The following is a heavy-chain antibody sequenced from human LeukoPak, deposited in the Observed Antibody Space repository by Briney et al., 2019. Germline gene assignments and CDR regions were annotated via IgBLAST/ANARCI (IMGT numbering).Heavy chain of an antibody. CDR1: GGSFSGYY. CDR3: ARHRPPSGSSWSKAAGDV. D-gene: IGHD6-13*01. V-gene: IGHV4-34*01. Sequence: SETLSLTCAVYGGSFSGYYWSWIRQPPGEGLEWIGEINHSGSTNYNPSLKSRVTISVDTSKNQFSLKLSSVTAADTAVYYCARHRPPSGSSWSKAAGDVWGKGTTVTVSS. J-gene: IGHJ6*04. CDR2: INHSGST.